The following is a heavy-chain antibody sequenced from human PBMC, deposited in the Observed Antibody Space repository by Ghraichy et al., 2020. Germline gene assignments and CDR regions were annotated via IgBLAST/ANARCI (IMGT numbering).Heavy chain of an antibody. Sequence: GGSLRLSCAASGFTFSSYWMSWVRQAPGKGLEWVANIKQDGSEKYYVDSVKGRFTISRDNAKNSLYLQMNSLRAEDTAVYYCARDPTSSSYYWNYYYYYGMDVWGQGTTVTVSS. V-gene: IGHV3-7*04. CDR1: GFTFSSYW. CDR3: ARDPTSSSYYWNYYYYYGMDV. J-gene: IGHJ6*02. CDR2: IKQDGSEK. D-gene: IGHD6-13*01.